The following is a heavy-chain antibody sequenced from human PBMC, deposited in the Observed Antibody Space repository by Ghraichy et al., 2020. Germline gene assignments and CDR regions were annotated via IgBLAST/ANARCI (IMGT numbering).Heavy chain of an antibody. CDR1: GGTFSSYA. V-gene: IGHV1-69*13. CDR2: IIPIFGTA. J-gene: IGHJ1*01. Sequence: SVKVSCKASGGTFSSYAISWVRQAPGQGLEWMGGIIPIFGTANYAQKFQGRVTITADESTSTAYMELSSLRSEDTAVNYCARVSGSGWTSAEYFQHWGQGTLVTVSS. CDR3: ARVSGSGWTSAEYFQH. D-gene: IGHD6-19*01.